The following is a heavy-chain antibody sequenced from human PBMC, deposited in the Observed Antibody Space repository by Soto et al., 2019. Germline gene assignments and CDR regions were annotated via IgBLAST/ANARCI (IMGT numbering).Heavy chain of an antibody. Sequence: SETLSLTCAVYGGSFSGYYWSWIRQPPGKGLEWIGEINHRGSTNYNPSLKSRVTISVDTSKNQFSLKVSSVTAADTAVYYCAREDSSGYYYAFDIWGQGTMVTVSS. D-gene: IGHD3-22*01. J-gene: IGHJ3*02. V-gene: IGHV4-34*01. CDR2: INHRGST. CDR1: GGSFSGYY. CDR3: AREDSSGYYYAFDI.